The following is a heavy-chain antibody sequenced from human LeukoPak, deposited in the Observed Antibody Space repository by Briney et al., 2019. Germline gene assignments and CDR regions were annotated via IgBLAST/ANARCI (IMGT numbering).Heavy chain of an antibody. CDR1: GGSISSGSYY. D-gene: IGHD3-22*01. J-gene: IGHJ5*02. CDR2: ICTSGST. CDR3: AIGHYDSSGYPDWFDP. V-gene: IGHV4-61*02. Sequence: KSSETLSLTCTVSGGSISSGSYYWSWIRQPAGKGLEWIGRICTSGSTSYNPSLKSRVTISVDTSKNQFSLKLSSVTAADTAVYYCAIGHYDSSGYPDWFDPWGQGTLVTVSS.